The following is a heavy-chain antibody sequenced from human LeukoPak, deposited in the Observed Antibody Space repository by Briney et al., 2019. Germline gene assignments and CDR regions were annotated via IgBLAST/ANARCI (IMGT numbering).Heavy chain of an antibody. J-gene: IGHJ4*02. CDR3: ARDERLLSFLK. V-gene: IGHV3-48*03. D-gene: IGHD3-3*01. CDR1: GFTFSSYE. CDR2: ISSSGSTI. Sequence: GSLRLSCAASGFTFSSYEMNWVRQAPGKELEWVSYISSSGSTIYYADSVKGRFTISRDNSKNTLYLQMNSLRAEDTAIYYCARDERLLSFLKWGQGTLVTVSS.